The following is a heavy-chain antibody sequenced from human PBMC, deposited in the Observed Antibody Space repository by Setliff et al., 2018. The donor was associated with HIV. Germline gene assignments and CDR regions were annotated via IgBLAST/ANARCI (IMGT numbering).Heavy chain of an antibody. J-gene: IGHJ3*02. CDR2: IYPGDSDT. D-gene: IGHD3-9*01. V-gene: IGHV5-51*01. CDR1: GYSFTNYW. Sequence: PGESLKISCQGSGYSFTNYWIAWVRQMPGRGLEWMGIIYPGDSDTRYSPSFQGQVTISADKSISTAYLQWSSLKASDTAMYYCARQGDYHILTGYYSGPHDAFDIWGQGTMVTVSS. CDR3: ARQGDYHILTGYYSGPHDAFDI.